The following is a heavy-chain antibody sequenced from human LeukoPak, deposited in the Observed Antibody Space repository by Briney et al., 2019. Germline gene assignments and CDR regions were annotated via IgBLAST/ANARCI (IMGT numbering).Heavy chain of an antibody. CDR1: GGSFSGYY. J-gene: IGHJ6*02. CDR3: ARVGWVSLAGTALYGMDV. Sequence: SETLSLTCAVYGGSFSGYYWSWIRQPPGKGLEWIGEINHSGSTNYNPSLKSRVTISVDTSKNQFSLKLSSVTAADTAVYYCARVGWVSLAGTALYGMDVWGQGTTVTVSS. D-gene: IGHD1-26*01. V-gene: IGHV4-34*01. CDR2: INHSGST.